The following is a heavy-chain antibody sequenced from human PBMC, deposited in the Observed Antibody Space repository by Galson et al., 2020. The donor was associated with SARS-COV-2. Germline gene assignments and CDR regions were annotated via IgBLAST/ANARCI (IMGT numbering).Heavy chain of an antibody. CDR1: SASVTSGSYY. J-gene: IGHJ2*01. CDR2: IYYTGRT. CDR3: AREGYYFSSSGFRYWSFDL. V-gene: IGHV4-61*01. Sequence: SEPLSLTCTVSSASVTSGSYYWSWIRQPPGKGLEWIGYIYYTGRTNYNPSLKSRAAISLDTSKNQFSLKLNSVSAADTAVYYCAREGYYFSSSGFRYWSFDLWGRGTLVTVSS. D-gene: IGHD3-22*01.